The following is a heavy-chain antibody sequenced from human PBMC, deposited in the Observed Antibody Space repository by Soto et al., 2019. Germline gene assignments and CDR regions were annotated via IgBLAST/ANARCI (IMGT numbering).Heavy chain of an antibody. Sequence: QITLKESGPTLVKPTQTLALTCTFSGFSLSTSGVGVGWNRQPPGKALEWLALIYWDDDKRYSPSLRSRLTISKDTSKNQVVLTMTNMDPVDTATYYCIQSRCGGDCLQSYASHYYYGMDVWGQGTTVTVSS. CDR3: IQSRCGGDCLQSYASHYYYGMDV. CDR1: GFSLSTSGVG. D-gene: IGHD2-21*02. CDR2: IYWDDDK. V-gene: IGHV2-5*02. J-gene: IGHJ6*02.